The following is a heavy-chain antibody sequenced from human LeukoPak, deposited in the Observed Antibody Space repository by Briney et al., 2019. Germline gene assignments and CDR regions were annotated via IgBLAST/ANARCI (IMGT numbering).Heavy chain of an antibody. J-gene: IGHJ4*02. Sequence: SETLSLTCTVSGGSVSSGSYHWSWIRQPPGKGLEWIGYIYYSGSTNYNPSLKSRVTISVDTSKNQFSLKLSSVTAADTAVYYXXRRSYYDFWGGYYPTDYYFDYWGQGTLVTVSS. CDR3: XRRSYYDFWGGYYPTDYYFDY. V-gene: IGHV4-61*01. CDR1: GGSVSSGSYH. D-gene: IGHD3-3*01. CDR2: IYYSGST.